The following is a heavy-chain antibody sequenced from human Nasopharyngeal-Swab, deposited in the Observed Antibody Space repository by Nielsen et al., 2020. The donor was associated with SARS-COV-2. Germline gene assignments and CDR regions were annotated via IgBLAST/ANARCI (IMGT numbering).Heavy chain of an antibody. V-gene: IGHV1-18*04. J-gene: IGHJ4*02. D-gene: IGHD3-3*01. CDR1: GYTFTSYG. CDR3: ARDGNFWSGYPLSADY. CDR2: ISAYNGNT. Sequence: ASVKVSCKASGYTFTSYGISWVRQAPGQGLEWMGRISAYNGNTNYAQKLQGRVTMTTDTSTSTAYMELRSLRSDDTAVYYCARDGNFWSGYPLSADYWGQGTLVAVSS.